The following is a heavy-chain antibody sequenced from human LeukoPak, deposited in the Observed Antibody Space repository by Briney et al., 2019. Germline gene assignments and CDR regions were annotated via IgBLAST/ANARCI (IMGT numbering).Heavy chain of an antibody. Sequence: GGSLRLSCAASGFTFTSYWMHWVRQAPGKGLVWVSRINSDGSRTSYADSVKGRFTISRDNAKNTLYLQMNSLRAEDTAVYYCARDFSLTRLERPFDYWGQGTLVTVSS. CDR2: INSDGSRT. D-gene: IGHD1-1*01. CDR1: GFTFTSYW. CDR3: ARDFSLTRLERPFDY. V-gene: IGHV3-74*01. J-gene: IGHJ4*02.